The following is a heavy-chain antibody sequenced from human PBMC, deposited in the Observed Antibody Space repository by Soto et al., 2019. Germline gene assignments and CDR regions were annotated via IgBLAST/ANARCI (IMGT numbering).Heavy chain of an antibody. D-gene: IGHD1-20*01. V-gene: IGHV4-4*07. Sequence: QVQLQESGPGLVKPSETLSLTCTVSGGSISSYYWSWIRQPAGKGLEWIGRIYTSGSTNYNPSLKSRVTLSVDTSKNQFSLKLSSVTAADTAVYYCARDIKWYTNYGMDVWGQGTTVTVSS. J-gene: IGHJ6*02. CDR2: IYTSGST. CDR3: ARDIKWYTNYGMDV. CDR1: GGSISSYY.